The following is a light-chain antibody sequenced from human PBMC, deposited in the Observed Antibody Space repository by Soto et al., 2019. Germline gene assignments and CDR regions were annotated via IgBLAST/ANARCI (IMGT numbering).Light chain of an antibody. CDR2: DAS. J-gene: IGKJ5*01. Sequence: ETVLTQSPATLSLSAGERATLSCRASQSVSSYLAWYQQKPGQAPRLLIYDASNSATGIPARFSGSGSGTDFTLTISSLEPEDFAVYSCQQHNTWPSTFGQGTRLEIK. CDR1: QSVSSY. V-gene: IGKV3-11*01. CDR3: QQHNTWPST.